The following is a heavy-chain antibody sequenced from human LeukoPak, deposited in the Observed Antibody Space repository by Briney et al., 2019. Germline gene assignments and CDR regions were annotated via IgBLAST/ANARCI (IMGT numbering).Heavy chain of an antibody. D-gene: IGHD3-22*01. CDR2: ISSSGSTI. V-gene: IGHV3-11*04. Sequence: PGGSLRLSCAASGFTFSDYYMSWIRQAPGKGLEWVSYISSSGSTIYYADSVKGRFTISRDNAKNSLYLQMSSLRAEDTAVYYCARAHKKSVTMIVRNKRPFDYWGQGTLVTVSS. CDR1: GFTFSDYY. J-gene: IGHJ4*02. CDR3: ARAHKKSVTMIVRNKRPFDY.